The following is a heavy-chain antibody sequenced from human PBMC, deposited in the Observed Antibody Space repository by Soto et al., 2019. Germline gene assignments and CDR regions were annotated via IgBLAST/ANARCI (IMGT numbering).Heavy chain of an antibody. J-gene: IGHJ3*02. CDR3: ARAEEAFDI. Sequence: QVQLVQSGAEVRKPGSSVKVSCKASGGTFSRHAISWVRQAPGQGLEWMGIINPSGGSTSYAQKFQGRVTMTRDTSTSTVYMELSSLRSEDTAVYYCARAEEAFDIWGQGTMVTVSS. CDR2: INPSGGST. V-gene: IGHV1-46*01. CDR1: GGTFSRHA.